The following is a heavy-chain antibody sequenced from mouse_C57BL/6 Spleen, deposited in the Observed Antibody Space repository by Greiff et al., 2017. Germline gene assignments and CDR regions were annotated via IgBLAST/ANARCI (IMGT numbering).Heavy chain of an antibody. CDR3: VRHKDTTKGGNAMDD. Sequence: EVKLMESGGGLVQPKGSLKLSCAASGFSFNTYAMNWVRPAPGKGLEWVARIRSKSNNYATYYADSVKNRVTISRDDSESMLYLQMNNLKTEDTAMYSCVRHKDTTKGGNAMDDWGQGTSVTVSS. D-gene: IGHD2-12*01. CDR1: GFSFNTYA. V-gene: IGHV10-1*01. CDR2: IRSKSNNYAT. J-gene: IGHJ4*01.